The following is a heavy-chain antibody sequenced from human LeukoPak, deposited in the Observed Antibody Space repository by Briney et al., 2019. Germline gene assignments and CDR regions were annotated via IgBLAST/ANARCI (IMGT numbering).Heavy chain of an antibody. D-gene: IGHD3-3*01. CDR2: ISAYNGNT. CDR3: ARGGPEYDFWSGYYSD. CDR1: GYTFTSYG. V-gene: IGHV1-18*01. Sequence: ASVKVSCKASGYTFTSYGISWVRQAPGQGLEWMGWISAYNGNTNYAQKLQGRVTMTTDTSTSTAYMELRSLRSDGTAVYYCARGGPEYDFWSGYYSDWGQGTLVTVSS. J-gene: IGHJ4*02.